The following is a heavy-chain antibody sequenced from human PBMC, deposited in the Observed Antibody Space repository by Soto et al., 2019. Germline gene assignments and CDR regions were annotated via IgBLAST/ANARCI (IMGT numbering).Heavy chain of an antibody. CDR2: INHSGSI. J-gene: IGHJ6*02. CDR1: GGSLSDYF. Sequence: PSETLSLTCVVSGGSLSDYFWSWIRQPPGMALEWIGEINHSGSINYNPSLKSRVTISVDTSKNQFSLKLSSVTAADTAVYYCARERDIVVVVAASPAPGKRTYGMDVWGQGTTVTVSS. CDR3: ARERDIVVVVAASPAPGKRTYGMDV. D-gene: IGHD2-15*01. V-gene: IGHV4-34*01.